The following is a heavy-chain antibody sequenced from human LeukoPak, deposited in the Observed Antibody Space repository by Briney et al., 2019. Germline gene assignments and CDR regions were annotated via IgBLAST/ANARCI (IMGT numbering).Heavy chain of an antibody. CDR1: GGPFSSSRDH. D-gene: IGHD2-15*01. CDR2: IYYSGST. CDR3: AKRGSGDGYYFDY. J-gene: IGHJ4*02. Sequence: PSETLSLTCTVSGGPFSSSRDHWGWIRQPPAKGLQWIGSIYYSGSTYYNPSLNSRLTISIDTSKNQFSLKLSSVTAEDTAVYYCAKRGSGDGYYFDYSSQRSLVIVSS. V-gene: IGHV4-39*01.